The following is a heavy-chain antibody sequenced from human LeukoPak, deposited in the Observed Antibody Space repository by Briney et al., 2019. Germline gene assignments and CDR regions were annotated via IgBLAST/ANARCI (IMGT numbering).Heavy chain of an antibody. CDR2: ISSRSSTI. D-gene: IGHD3-10*01. Sequence: GGSLRLSCAASGFTFSSYSMNWVRKAPGKGLEWVSYISSRSSTIYYADSVKGRFTISRDNAKNSLYLQMNSLRADETAVYYCARDGYYYGSGSYYKVDFDYWSQGSLVTASS. CDR3: ARDGYYYGSGSYYKVDFDY. CDR1: GFTFSSYS. V-gene: IGHV3-48*01. J-gene: IGHJ4*02.